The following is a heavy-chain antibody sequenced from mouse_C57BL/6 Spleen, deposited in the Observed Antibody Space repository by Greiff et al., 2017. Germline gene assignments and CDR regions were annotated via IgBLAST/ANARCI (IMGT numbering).Heavy chain of an antibody. CDR1: GYTFTDYY. CDR3: ARSDYYGSSYFDY. J-gene: IGHJ2*01. V-gene: IGHV1-26*01. Sequence: VQLQQSGPELVKPGASVKISCKASGYTFTDYYMNWVKQSHGKSLEWIGDINPNNGGTSYNQKFKGKATLTVDKSSSTAYMELRSLTSEDSAVYYCARSDYYGSSYFDYWGQSTTLTVSS. CDR2: INPNNGGT. D-gene: IGHD1-1*01.